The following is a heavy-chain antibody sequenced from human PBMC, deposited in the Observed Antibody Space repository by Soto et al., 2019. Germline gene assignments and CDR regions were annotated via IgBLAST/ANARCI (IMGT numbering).Heavy chain of an antibody. CDR3: ARGGITGTTWDQKPFDY. J-gene: IGHJ4*02. V-gene: IGHV1-69*13. CDR2: IIPIFGTA. CDR1: GGTFSSYA. D-gene: IGHD1-7*01. Sequence: SVKVSCKASGGTFSSYAISWVRQAPGQGLEWMGGIIPIFGTANYAQKFQGRVTITADESTSTAYMELSSLRSEDTAVYYCARGGITGTTWDQKPFDYWGQGTLVTVS.